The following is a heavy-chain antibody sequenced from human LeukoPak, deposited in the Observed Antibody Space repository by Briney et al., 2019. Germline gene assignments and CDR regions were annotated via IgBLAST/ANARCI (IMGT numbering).Heavy chain of an antibody. CDR1: GYTFTSYD. Sequence: GASVKVSCKASGYTFTSYDINWVRQAPGQGLEWMGWMNPNSGNTDYAQKFQGRVTMTRNTSISTAYMELSSLRSEDTAVYYCARGLKGSSSFDPWGQGTLVTVSS. CDR2: MNPNSGNT. V-gene: IGHV1-8*01. CDR3: ARGLKGSSSFDP. D-gene: IGHD6-13*01. J-gene: IGHJ5*02.